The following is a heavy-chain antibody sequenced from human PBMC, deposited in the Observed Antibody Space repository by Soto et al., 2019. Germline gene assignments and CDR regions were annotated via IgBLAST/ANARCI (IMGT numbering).Heavy chain of an antibody. CDR1: GYTFTSYA. Sequence: QVQLVQSGAEVKKPGASVKVSCKASGYTFTSYAMHWVRQAPGQRLEWMGWISAGNGNTKYSRKFQGRVTITRDTSASRAYMELSSLRSEDTAVYYCARGPGGPDGPGDYWGQGTLVTVSS. CDR3: ARGPGGPDGPGDY. D-gene: IGHD2-15*01. CDR2: ISAGNGNT. J-gene: IGHJ4*02. V-gene: IGHV1-3*01.